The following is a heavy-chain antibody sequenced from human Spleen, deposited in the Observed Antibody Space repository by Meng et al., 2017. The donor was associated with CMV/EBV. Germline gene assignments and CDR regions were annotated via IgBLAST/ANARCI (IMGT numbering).Heavy chain of an antibody. CDR1: GFTFDDYA. V-gene: IGHV3-9*01. J-gene: IGHJ4*02. D-gene: IGHD5-12*01. CDR3: AGGYSGYDPPDS. CDR2: ISWNSGSI. Sequence: SLKISCAASGFTFDDYAMHWVRQAPGKGLEWVSGISWNSGSIGYADSVKGRFTISRDNAKNSLYLQMNSLRAEDTAVYYCAGGYSGYDPPDSWGQGNLVTVSS.